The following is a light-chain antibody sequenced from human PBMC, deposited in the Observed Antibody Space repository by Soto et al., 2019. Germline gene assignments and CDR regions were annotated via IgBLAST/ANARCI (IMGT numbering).Light chain of an antibody. V-gene: IGKV3-20*01. CDR2: CAS. J-gene: IGKJ2*01. Sequence: EIVLTQSPGTLSLSPGERATLSCRASQSVSSSYLAWYQQKPGQAPRLLIYCASSRATGIPDRCSGSGSGTDFTLTISRLEPEDFAVYYCQQYGSSHMYPVGQGTKLEIK. CDR1: QSVSSSY. CDR3: QQYGSSHMYP.